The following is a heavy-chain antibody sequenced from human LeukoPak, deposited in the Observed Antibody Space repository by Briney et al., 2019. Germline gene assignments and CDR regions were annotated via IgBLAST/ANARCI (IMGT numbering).Heavy chain of an antibody. CDR1: GFTFSSYA. V-gene: IGHV3-23*01. Sequence: PGGSLRLSCAASGFTFSSYAMSWVRQAPGKGLEWVSAISGSGGSTYYADSVKGRFTISRDNSKNTLYLQMNSLRAEDTAVYYCAKDLHYGSGSYYYFDYWGQGTLVTVSS. D-gene: IGHD3-10*01. CDR3: AKDLHYGSGSYYYFDY. J-gene: IGHJ4*02. CDR2: ISGSGGST.